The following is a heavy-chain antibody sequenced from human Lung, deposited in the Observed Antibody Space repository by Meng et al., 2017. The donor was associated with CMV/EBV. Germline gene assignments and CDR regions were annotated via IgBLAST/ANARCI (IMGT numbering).Heavy chain of an antibody. CDR3: ASSIFGVVIISPLGY. D-gene: IGHD3-3*01. V-gene: IGHV1-69*04. CDR2: IIPNLGKA. Sequence: QVQLVQAGAEVKKPVASVKVSCKASGYTFTSYAIQWVRQATGQRLEWMGRIIPNLGKANYAQKFQGRVTITGDKSTSTAYMELSSLRSEDTAVYYCASSIFGVVIISPLGYWGQGTLVTVSS. J-gene: IGHJ4*02. CDR1: GYTFTSYA.